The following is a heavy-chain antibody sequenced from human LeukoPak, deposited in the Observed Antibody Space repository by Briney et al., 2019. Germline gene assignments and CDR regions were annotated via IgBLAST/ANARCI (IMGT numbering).Heavy chain of an antibody. D-gene: IGHD3-3*01. Sequence: GGSLRLSCAASGFTFSSYGMLWVRQAPGKGLEWVTVVSYDGSNEYYADSVKGRFTISRDNSKDTSYLQMNSLRTEDTAVYYCARGNYDLRAFEIWGQGTMVTVSS. CDR1: GFTFSSYG. J-gene: IGHJ3*02. CDR3: ARGNYDLRAFEI. V-gene: IGHV3-30*03. CDR2: VSYDGSNE.